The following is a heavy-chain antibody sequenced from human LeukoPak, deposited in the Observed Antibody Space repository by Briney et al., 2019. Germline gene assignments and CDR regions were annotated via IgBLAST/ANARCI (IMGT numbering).Heavy chain of an antibody. CDR3: ARDGGSYQGPH. CDR2: IFYSGST. V-gene: IGHV4-39*07. Sequence: SETLSLTWTVSGGSISSSGYYWGWIRQPPGKGLEWIGSIFYSGSTFYNPSLKSRVTISVDTSKNQFSLNVNSVTAADTAVYYCARDGGSYQGPHWGQGTLVTVSS. CDR1: GGSISSSGYY. D-gene: IGHD1-26*01. J-gene: IGHJ4*02.